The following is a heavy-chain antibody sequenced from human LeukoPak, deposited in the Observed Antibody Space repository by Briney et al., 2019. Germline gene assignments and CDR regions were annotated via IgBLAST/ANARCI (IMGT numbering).Heavy chain of an antibody. J-gene: IGHJ4*02. CDR2: INSDGTST. V-gene: IGHV3-74*01. CDR3: STGHCTSTSCSSRDY. CDR1: GFTFSTYW. Sequence: GGSLRLSCAGPGFTFSTYWMCWVRQAPGKGLVWVSCINSDGTSTNYADSVKGRFTISRDNAKNTLYLQMNSLRAEDTAVYYCSTGHCTSTSCSSRDYWGQGTLVTVSS. D-gene: IGHD2-2*01.